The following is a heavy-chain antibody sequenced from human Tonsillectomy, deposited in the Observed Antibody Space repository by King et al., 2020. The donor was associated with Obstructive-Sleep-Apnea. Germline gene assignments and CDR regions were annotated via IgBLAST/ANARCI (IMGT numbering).Heavy chain of an antibody. CDR1: GFIFPDYA. D-gene: IGHD6-19*01. CDR2: VSGSGGNT. V-gene: IGHV3-23*04. CDR3: AKNGWYSSGWTAEYFQH. Sequence: EVQLVESGGDLVQSGGSLRLSCEASGFIFPDYAMSWVRQAPGKGLEWVSSVSGSGGNTYYADSVMGRFSISRDNSKNTLFLQMNSLGAEDTAVYYCAKNGWYSSGWTAEYFQHWGQGSLVTVSS. J-gene: IGHJ1*01.